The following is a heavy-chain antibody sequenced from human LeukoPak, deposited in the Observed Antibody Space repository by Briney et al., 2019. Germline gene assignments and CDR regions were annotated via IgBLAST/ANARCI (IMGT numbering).Heavy chain of an antibody. CDR1: GFTFSGYD. CDR2: ISGSSNYI. D-gene: IGHD6-6*01. Sequence: GGSLRLSCAASGFTFSGYDMNWVRQAPGKGLEWVSSISGSSNYIYYADSMKGRFTISRDNGKNSLYLQMNSLRAEDTAVYFCARGSSNVAARNNWFDPWGQGTLVTVSS. J-gene: IGHJ5*02. V-gene: IGHV3-21*01. CDR3: ARGSSNVAARNNWFDP.